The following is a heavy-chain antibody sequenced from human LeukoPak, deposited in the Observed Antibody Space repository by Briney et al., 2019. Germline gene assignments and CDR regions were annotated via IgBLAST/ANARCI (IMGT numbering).Heavy chain of an antibody. CDR3: ARDGAYYYGSGSYYFDY. D-gene: IGHD3-10*01. Sequence: GGSLRLSCAASGFTFSSYGMHWVRQAPGKGLEWVAVIWYDGSNKYYAGSVKGRFTISRDNSKNTLYLQMNSLRAEDTAVYYCARDGAYYYGSGSYYFDYWGQGTLVTVSS. J-gene: IGHJ4*02. V-gene: IGHV3-33*01. CDR1: GFTFSSYG. CDR2: IWYDGSNK.